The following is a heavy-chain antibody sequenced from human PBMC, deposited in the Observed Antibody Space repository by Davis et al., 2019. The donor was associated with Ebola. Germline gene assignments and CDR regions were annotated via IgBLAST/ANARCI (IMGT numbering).Heavy chain of an antibody. CDR1: GGTFSSYA. CDR3: ARGRTGEPYFDY. J-gene: IGHJ4*02. CDR2: IIPIFGTA. Sequence: AASVKVSCKASGGTFSSYAISWVRQAPGQGLEWMGGIIPIFGTANYAQKFQGRVTITADESTSTAYMELRSLRSDDTAVYYCARGRTGEPYFDYWGQGTLVTVSS. D-gene: IGHD7-27*01. V-gene: IGHV1-69*13.